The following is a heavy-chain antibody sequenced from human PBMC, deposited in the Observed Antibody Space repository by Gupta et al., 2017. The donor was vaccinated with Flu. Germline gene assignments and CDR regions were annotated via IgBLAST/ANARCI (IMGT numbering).Heavy chain of an antibody. D-gene: IGHD2-21*01. Sequence: GKGLEWIGEINHSGSTNYNPSLKSRVTISVDTSKNQFSLKLSSVTAADTAVYYCARSSCGGDCAIQGDRFDPWGQGTLVTVSS. J-gene: IGHJ5*02. V-gene: IGHV4-34*01. CDR3: ARSSCGGDCAIQGDRFDP. CDR2: INHSGST.